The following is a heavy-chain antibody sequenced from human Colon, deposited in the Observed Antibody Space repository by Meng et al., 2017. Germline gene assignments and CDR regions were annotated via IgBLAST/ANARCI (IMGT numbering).Heavy chain of an antibody. V-gene: IGHV4-34*01. CDR1: GGSFSGYY. Sequence: QVQLQQWGAGLLKPSATLSLTCAVYGGSFSGYYWSWIRQPPGKGLEWIGEINHSGSTNYNPSLKSRVTISVDTSKNQFSLKLSSVTAADTAVYYCARERLSSGWYGGRWFNPWGQGTLVTVSS. J-gene: IGHJ5*02. D-gene: IGHD6-19*01. CDR3: ARERLSSGWYGGRWFNP. CDR2: INHSGST.